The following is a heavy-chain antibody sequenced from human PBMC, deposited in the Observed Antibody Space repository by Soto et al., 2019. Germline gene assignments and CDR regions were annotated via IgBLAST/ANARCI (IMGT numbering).Heavy chain of an antibody. D-gene: IGHD2-8*02. V-gene: IGHV4-4*02. CDR3: ATREPRTGGPV. Sequence: QVQLQESGPGLVESSGTLSLTCAVYGGSITSGHWWTWVRQSPGKGLEWIGEISLNGDINYSPSPRSRVPVSMDTSRNHLSLRLPSVTAADTAVYYCATREPRTGGPVWGPGTMVTVS. J-gene: IGHJ3*01. CDR1: GGSITSGHW. CDR2: ISLNGDI.